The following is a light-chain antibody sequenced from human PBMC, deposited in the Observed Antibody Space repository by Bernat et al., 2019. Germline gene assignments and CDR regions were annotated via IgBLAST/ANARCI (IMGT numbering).Light chain of an antibody. CDR1: SSDVGGYNY. CDR3: CSYAGSYSFVV. CDR2: DVN. J-gene: IGLJ2*01. Sequence: QSALTQPRSVSGSPGQSVTISCSGTSSDVGGYNYVSWYQQHPAKAPKLMIYDVNKRASGVPDRFSGSKSGNTASLTISGLQAEDEADYYCCSYAGSYSFVVFGGGTKLTVL. V-gene: IGLV2-11*01.